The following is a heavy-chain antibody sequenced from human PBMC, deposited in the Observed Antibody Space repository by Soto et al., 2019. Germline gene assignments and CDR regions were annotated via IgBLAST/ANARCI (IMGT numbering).Heavy chain of an antibody. CDR2: IGTAGDT. J-gene: IGHJ4*02. Sequence: GGSLRLSCAASGFTFSSYDMHWVRQATGKGLEWVSAIGTAGDTYYPGSVKGRFTISRENAKNSLYLQMNSLRAGDTAVYYCARARTYYYDSSGYSTWYFDYWGRGTLVTVSS. V-gene: IGHV3-13*01. D-gene: IGHD3-22*01. CDR3: ARARTYYYDSSGYSTWYFDY. CDR1: GFTFSSYD.